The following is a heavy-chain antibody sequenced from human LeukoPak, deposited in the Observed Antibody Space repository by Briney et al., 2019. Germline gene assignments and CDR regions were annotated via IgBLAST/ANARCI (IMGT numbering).Heavy chain of an antibody. D-gene: IGHD2/OR15-2a*01. V-gene: IGHV3-15*01. CDR2: IKSNADGGTP. CDR3: TTFYHEYSPY. CDR1: GFRFMNAW. J-gene: IGHJ4*02. Sequence: GGSLRPSCAASGFRFMNAWMIWVRQAPGKGLEWVGRIKSNADGGTPDYAAPARGRFTISRDDSKNTLYLQMNSLKTEDTAVYYCTTFYHEYSPYWGRGTLVTVSS.